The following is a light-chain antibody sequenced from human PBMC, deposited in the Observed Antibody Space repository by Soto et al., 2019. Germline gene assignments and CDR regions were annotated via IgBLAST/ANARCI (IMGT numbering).Light chain of an antibody. J-gene: IGLJ1*01. CDR2: EVS. CDR1: NSDVGAYNY. V-gene: IGLV2-14*03. Sequence: QSALTQPASVSGSPGESITISCTGTNSDVGAYNYVSWYQQHPGKAPKLIIYEVSHRPSGVSNRFSGSRSGNTASLTISGLQAEDEADYYCTSYTTTITYVFGTGTKLTVL. CDR3: TSYTTTITYV.